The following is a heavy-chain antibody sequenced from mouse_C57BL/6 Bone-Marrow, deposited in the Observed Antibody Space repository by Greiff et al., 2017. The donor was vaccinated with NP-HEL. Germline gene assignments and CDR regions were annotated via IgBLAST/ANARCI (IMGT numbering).Heavy chain of an antibody. CDR1: GYSITSGYY. CDR3: ARAYGNYLDY. D-gene: IGHD2-10*02. V-gene: IGHV3-6*01. CDR2: ISYDGSN. Sequence: EVHLVESGPGLVKPSQSLSLTCSVTGYSITSGYYWNWIRRFPGNKLEWVGSISYDGSNNYSPSLKNRISITRDTSKNQFFLKLNSVTAEDTATYDWARAYGNYLDYWGQGTTLTVSS. J-gene: IGHJ2*01.